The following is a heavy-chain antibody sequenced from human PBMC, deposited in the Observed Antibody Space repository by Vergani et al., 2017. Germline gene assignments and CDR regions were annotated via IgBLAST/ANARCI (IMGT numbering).Heavy chain of an antibody. CDR2: ISSSSSYI. D-gene: IGHD2-2*01. J-gene: IGHJ4*02. CDR3: ARRFTYCISTSCPPPAFDY. V-gene: IGHV3-21*01. Sequence: EVQLVESGGGLVKPGGSLRLSCAASGFTFSSYSMNWVRQAPGKGLEWVSSISSSSSYIYYADSVKVRFTISRDNAKNSLYLQMNSLRAEDTAVYYCARRFTYCISTSCPPPAFDYWGQGTLVTVSS. CDR1: GFTFSSYS.